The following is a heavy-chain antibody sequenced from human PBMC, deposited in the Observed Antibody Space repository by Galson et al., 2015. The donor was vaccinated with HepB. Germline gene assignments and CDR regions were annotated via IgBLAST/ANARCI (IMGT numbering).Heavy chain of an antibody. V-gene: IGHV5-51*03. CDR3: ARPRYSSSWYPFDYWGQPFDH. CDR1: GYNYSDYW. CDR2: IYLDDSNI. J-gene: IGHJ4*02. D-gene: IGHD6-13*01. Sequence: QSGAEVKKPGESLKISCKASGYNYSDYWITWVRQMPGKGLEWMGTIYLDDSNIRYSPSFEGLITISADESINTAYLQWSSLKASDTALYYCARPRYSSSWYPFDYWGQPFDHWGQGTLVTVSS.